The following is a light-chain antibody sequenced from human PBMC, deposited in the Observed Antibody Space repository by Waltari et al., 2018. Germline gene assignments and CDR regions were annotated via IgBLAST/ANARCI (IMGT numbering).Light chain of an antibody. CDR3: QHYVRLPAT. Sequence: EIVLTQSPGTLSLSPGERATLSCRASQSVSRTLARYQQKPGQAPRLLIYGASTRATGIPERFSGGGSGTDFSLTISRLEPEDFALYYCQHYVRLPATFGQGTKVEIK. CDR1: QSVSRT. V-gene: IGKV3-20*01. J-gene: IGKJ1*01. CDR2: GAS.